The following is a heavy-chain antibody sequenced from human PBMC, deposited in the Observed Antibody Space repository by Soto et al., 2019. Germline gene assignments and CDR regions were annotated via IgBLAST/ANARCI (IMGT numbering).Heavy chain of an antibody. Sequence: EVQLVESGGGLVQPGGSLRLSCAASGFTFSSNRMHWVRRVPGRGLVWVARINTDGSATNYVDSVKGRFTVSRDNAKNTLYLQMNSLRVEDTAVYYCARDGEGFWGQGTLVTVSS. CDR3: ARDGEGF. CDR2: INTDGSAT. CDR1: GFTFSSNR. D-gene: IGHD2-21*01. J-gene: IGHJ4*02. V-gene: IGHV3-74*01.